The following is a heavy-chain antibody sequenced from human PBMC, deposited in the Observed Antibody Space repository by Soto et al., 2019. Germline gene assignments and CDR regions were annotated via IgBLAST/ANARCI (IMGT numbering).Heavy chain of an antibody. Sequence: PGKGLEWIGYISYSGSTNYNPSLKSRVTISVDTSKNQFSLKLSSVTAADTAVYYCASYFSVWSGYPGPFEFWGQGVLVTVSS. V-gene: IGHV4-59*01. J-gene: IGHJ4*01. CDR3: ASYFSVWSGYPGPFEF. D-gene: IGHD3-3*01. CDR2: ISYSGST.